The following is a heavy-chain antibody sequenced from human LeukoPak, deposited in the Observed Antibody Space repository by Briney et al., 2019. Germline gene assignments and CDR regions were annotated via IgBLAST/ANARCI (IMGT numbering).Heavy chain of an antibody. CDR1: GGSISSSGYY. CDR3: ARTLTRSCSGATCYFTWFDP. Sequence: SETLSLTCTVSGGSISSSGYYWGWIRQPPGKGLEWVGSIYFTGNTYYNPSLKSRVTLSVDTSKNQFSLKLTSVPAADTAVYYCARTLTRSCSGATCYFTWFDPWGQGALVTVSS. CDR2: IYFTGNT. J-gene: IGHJ5*02. V-gene: IGHV4-39*01. D-gene: IGHD2-15*01.